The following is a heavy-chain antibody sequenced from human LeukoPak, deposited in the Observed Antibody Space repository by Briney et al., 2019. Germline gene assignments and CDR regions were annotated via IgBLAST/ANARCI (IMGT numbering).Heavy chain of an antibody. CDR3: ARDGYSGYEPQDY. CDR2: ISAYNGNT. J-gene: IGHJ4*02. CDR1: GYTFTSYG. D-gene: IGHD5-12*01. Sequence: GASVKVSCKASGYTFTSYGISWVRQAPGQGLEWMGWISAYNGNTNYAQKLQGRVTMTTDTSTRTAYMELTTLRSDDTAVYYCARDGYSGYEPQDYWGQGTLVTVSS. V-gene: IGHV1-18*01.